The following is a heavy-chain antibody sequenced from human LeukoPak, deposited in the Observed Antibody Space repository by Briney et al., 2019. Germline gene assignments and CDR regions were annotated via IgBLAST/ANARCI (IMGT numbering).Heavy chain of an antibody. CDR2: ISESDGRA. D-gene: IGHD6-6*01. CDR3: TTYRQLGEIDY. J-gene: IGHJ4*02. CDR1: GFTFSSYA. V-gene: IGHV3-23*01. Sequence: PEGSLRLSCAASGFTFSSYAMNWVRQAPGKGLEWVSTISESDGRALYADSAKGRFTISRDNSKNTLYLQMNSLRAEDTAVYYCTTYRQLGEIDYWGQGTLVTVSS.